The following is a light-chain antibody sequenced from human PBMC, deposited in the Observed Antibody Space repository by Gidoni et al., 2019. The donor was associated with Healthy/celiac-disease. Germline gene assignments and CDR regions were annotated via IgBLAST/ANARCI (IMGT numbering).Light chain of an antibody. V-gene: IGKV1-33*01. CDR1: QDISNY. Sequence: DIQPPPSPSSLSASVGDRVTITCQASQDISNYLNWYQQKPGEAPKLLIYDASNLETGVPSRFSGSGSGTDFTFTISSLQPEDIATYYCQQYDNIPRYTFGQGTKLEIK. CDR3: QQYDNIPRYT. J-gene: IGKJ2*01. CDR2: DAS.